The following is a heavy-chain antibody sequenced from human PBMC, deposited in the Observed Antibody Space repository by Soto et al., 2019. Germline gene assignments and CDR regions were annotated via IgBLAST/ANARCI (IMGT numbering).Heavy chain of an antibody. V-gene: IGHV3-30*18. Sequence: GGSLRLSCAASGFPFRSSGMHCFRHTPGKGLEWVAVISYDGSNKYYADSVKGRFTISRDNSKNTLYLQMNSLRAEDTAVYYCAKDLYGSGTLYGMDVWGQGTTVTVSS. D-gene: IGHD3-10*01. CDR2: ISYDGSNK. J-gene: IGHJ6*02. CDR1: GFPFRSSG. CDR3: AKDLYGSGTLYGMDV.